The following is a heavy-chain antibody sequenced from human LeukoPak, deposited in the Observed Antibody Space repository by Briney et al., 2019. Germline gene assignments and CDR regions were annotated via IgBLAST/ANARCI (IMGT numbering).Heavy chain of an antibody. D-gene: IGHD3-22*01. V-gene: IGHV3-30-3*01. CDR3: AKDSYYYDSSGSFDL. CDR1: GFTFSSYA. Sequence: GGSLRLSCAASGFTFSSYAMHWVRQAPGKGLEWVAVISYDGSNKYYADSVKGRFTISRDNAKNSLYLQMNSLRAEDTALYYCAKDSYYYDSSGSFDLWGRGTLVTVSS. J-gene: IGHJ2*01. CDR2: ISYDGSNK.